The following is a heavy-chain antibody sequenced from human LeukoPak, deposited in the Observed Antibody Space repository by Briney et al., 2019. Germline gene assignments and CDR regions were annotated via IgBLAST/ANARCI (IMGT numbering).Heavy chain of an antibody. CDR2: ISGSGGST. CDR1: GFTFSSYA. J-gene: IGHJ4*02. V-gene: IGHV3-23*01. CDR3: ARVVGHPNYFDY. Sequence: PGGSLRLSCAASGFTFSSYAMSWVRQAPGKGLEWVSAISGSGGSTYYADSVKGRFTISRDNSKNTLYLQMNSLRADDTAVYYCARVVGHPNYFDYWGQGTLVTVSS. D-gene: IGHD2-15*01.